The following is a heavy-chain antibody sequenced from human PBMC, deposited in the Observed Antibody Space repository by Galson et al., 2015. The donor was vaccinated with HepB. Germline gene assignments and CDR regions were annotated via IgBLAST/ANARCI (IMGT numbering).Heavy chain of an antibody. CDR1: GGTFSSST. CDR3: ATDQGAYYYDSSGYRPLPDAFDI. Sequence: SVTVSCKASGGTFSSSTITWVRQAPGQGLEWMGGIIPIFATANHAQKFQGRVTTAADESTSTAYMELSSLRSEDTAVYYCATDQGAYYYDSSGYRPLPDAFDIWGQGTMVTVSS. CDR2: IIPIFATA. D-gene: IGHD3-22*01. J-gene: IGHJ3*02. V-gene: IGHV1-69*13.